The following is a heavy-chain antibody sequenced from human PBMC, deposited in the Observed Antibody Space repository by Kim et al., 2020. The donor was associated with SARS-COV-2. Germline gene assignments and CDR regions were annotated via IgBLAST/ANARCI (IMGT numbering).Heavy chain of an antibody. J-gene: IGHJ4*02. Sequence: GGSLRLTCTATGFTLTTYGMHWVRQAPGKGLEWVAVISYDGSNTYYADSVKGRFAISRDTSKNTVYQQMNSLGAEYTAVYYCAKDVSLSCRSAGCHSAGWREGPRDTV. D-gene: IGHD2-2*01. CDR1: GFTLTTYG. CDR2: ISYDGSNT. CDR3: AKDVSLSCRSAGCHSAG. V-gene: IGHV3-30*18.